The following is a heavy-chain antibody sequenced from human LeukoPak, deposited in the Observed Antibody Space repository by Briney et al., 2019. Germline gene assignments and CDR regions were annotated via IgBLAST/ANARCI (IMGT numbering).Heavy chain of an antibody. CDR1: GFTFSSYW. CDR2: ISGSGGST. V-gene: IGHV3-23*01. Sequence: GGSLRLSCAASGFTFSSYWMNWVRQAPGKGLEWVSAISGSGGSTYYADSVKGRFTISRDNSKNTLYLQMNSLRAEDTAVYYCAKDRPRITMVRGAFDYWGQGTLVTVSS. D-gene: IGHD3-10*01. J-gene: IGHJ4*02. CDR3: AKDRPRITMVRGAFDY.